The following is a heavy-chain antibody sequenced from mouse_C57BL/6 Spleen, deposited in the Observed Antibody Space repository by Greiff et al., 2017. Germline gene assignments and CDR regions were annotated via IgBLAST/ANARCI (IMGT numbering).Heavy chain of an antibody. Sequence: VQLQQSGAELARPGASVKLSCKASGYTFTSYGISWVKQRTGQGLEWIGEIYPRSGNTYYNEKFKGKATLTADKSSSTAYMELRSLTYQDSAVYFCAREESTTVPFDYWGQGTTLTVSS. D-gene: IGHD1-1*01. CDR3: AREESTTVPFDY. V-gene: IGHV1-81*01. J-gene: IGHJ2*01. CDR2: IYPRSGNT. CDR1: GYTFTSYG.